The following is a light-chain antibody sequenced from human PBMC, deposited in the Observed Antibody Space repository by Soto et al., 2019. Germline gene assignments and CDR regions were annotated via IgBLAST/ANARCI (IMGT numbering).Light chain of an antibody. CDR1: QSISSF. Sequence: EIVLTQSPATMSLSPGERVTLSCRASQSISSFLAWYQQKPGQAPRLLSYDASNRATSIPARFSRSGSGTDFTLTIGGLEAEDFAVYYCLQRSTWRTFDPGIKLEL. CDR3: LQRSTWRT. CDR2: DAS. J-gene: IGKJ2*01. V-gene: IGKV3-11*01.